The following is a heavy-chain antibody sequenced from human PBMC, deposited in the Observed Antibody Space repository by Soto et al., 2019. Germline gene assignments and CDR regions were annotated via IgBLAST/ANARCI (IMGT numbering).Heavy chain of an antibody. D-gene: IGHD3-22*01. Sequence: QVTLKESGPALVKPTETLTLTCTVSGLSLRSARMGVSWIRQPPGKALEWLAHIFTNDEKLYSTSLKSRVTISKDTSKRQVVLTMTKMDPVDTATYYCARQLYYYDTSGYYYDYWGQGTLVTVSS. CDR3: ARQLYYYDTSGYYYDY. CDR2: IFTNDEK. J-gene: IGHJ4*02. V-gene: IGHV2-26*01. CDR1: GLSLRSARMG.